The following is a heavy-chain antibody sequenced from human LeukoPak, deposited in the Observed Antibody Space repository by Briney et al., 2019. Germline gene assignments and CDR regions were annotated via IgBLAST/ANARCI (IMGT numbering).Heavy chain of an antibody. CDR3: ARDYDIFTGHYPGY. CDR1: GGSISSSSYY. J-gene: IGHJ4*02. Sequence: RTSETLSLTCTVSGGSISSSSYYWGWIRQPPGKGLEWIGSIYYSGSTYYNPSLKSRVTISVDTSKNQFSLKLSSVTAADTAVYYCARDYDIFTGHYPGYWGQGTLVTVSS. V-gene: IGHV4-39*07. D-gene: IGHD3-9*01. CDR2: IYYSGST.